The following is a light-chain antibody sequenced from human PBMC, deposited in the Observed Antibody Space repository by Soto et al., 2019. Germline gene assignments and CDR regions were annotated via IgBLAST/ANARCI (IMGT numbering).Light chain of an antibody. CDR2: GAS. J-gene: IGKJ1*01. V-gene: IGKV3-20*01. CDR3: QQYGSSPWT. CDR1: QTIRSNY. Sequence: ETVLTQSPGTLSLSPGDRATLSCRASQTIRSNYLAWYRQTPGQAPRLLIYGASNRATGIADRFSGSESGTDCTLIISRLEPEDFALYYCQQYGSSPWTFGQGTKVEIK.